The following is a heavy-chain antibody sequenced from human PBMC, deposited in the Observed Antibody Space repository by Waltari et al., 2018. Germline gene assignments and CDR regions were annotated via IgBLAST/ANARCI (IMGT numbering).Heavy chain of an antibody. V-gene: IGHV3-9*01. CDR1: GFTFDDYA. CDR3: AKDNDDISGFYYGRHFDY. D-gene: IGHD3-22*01. J-gene: IGHJ4*02. Sequence: EVQLVESGGGLVQPGRSLRLTCAASGFTFDDYAMHWVRQAPGKGLEWVSGISWNSGNIGYADSVKGRFTISRDNGKKYLYLQMNSLRAEDTALYFCAKDNDDISGFYYGRHFDYWGQGTLVTVSS. CDR2: ISWNSGNI.